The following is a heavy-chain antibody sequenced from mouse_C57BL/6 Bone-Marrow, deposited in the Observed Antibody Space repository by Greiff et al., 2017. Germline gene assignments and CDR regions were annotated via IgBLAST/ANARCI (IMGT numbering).Heavy chain of an antibody. CDR3: ARYYGNYRGWFDY. CDR1: GYAFTNYL. J-gene: IGHJ3*01. V-gene: IGHV1-54*01. D-gene: IGHD2-1*01. CDR2: INPGSGGT. Sequence: QVHVKQSGAELVRPGTSVKVSCKASGYAFTNYLIEWVKQRPGQGLEWIGVINPGSGGTNYNEKFKGKATLTADKSSSTAYMQLSSLTSEDSAVYFCARYYGNYRGWFDYWGRGTLVTVSA.